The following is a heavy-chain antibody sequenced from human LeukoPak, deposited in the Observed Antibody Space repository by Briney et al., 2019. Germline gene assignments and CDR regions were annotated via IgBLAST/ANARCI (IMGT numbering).Heavy chain of an antibody. J-gene: IGHJ4*02. D-gene: IGHD2-2*01. CDR3: ARAGYCSSTSCSTKGFDY. Sequence: ASVTVSCTASGYTFTSYDINWVRQAPGQGLEWMGWMNPNSGNTGYAQKFQGRVTMTRNTSISTAYMELSSLRSEDTAVYYCARAGYCSSTSCSTKGFDYWGQGTLVTVSS. V-gene: IGHV1-8*01. CDR2: MNPNSGNT. CDR1: GYTFTSYD.